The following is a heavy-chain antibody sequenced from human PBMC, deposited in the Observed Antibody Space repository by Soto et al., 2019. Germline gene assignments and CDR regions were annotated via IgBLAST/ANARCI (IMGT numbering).Heavy chain of an antibody. CDR3: ARDLGIVVVPAAPRPYGMDV. Sequence: PGGSLRLSCAASGFTFSSYGMHWVRQAPGKGLEWVAVIWYDGSNKYYADSVKGRFTISRDNSKNTLYLQMNSLRAEDTAVYYCARDLGIVVVPAAPRPYGMDVWGQGTTVTVSS. D-gene: IGHD2-2*01. CDR1: GFTFSSYG. CDR2: IWYDGSNK. J-gene: IGHJ6*02. V-gene: IGHV3-33*01.